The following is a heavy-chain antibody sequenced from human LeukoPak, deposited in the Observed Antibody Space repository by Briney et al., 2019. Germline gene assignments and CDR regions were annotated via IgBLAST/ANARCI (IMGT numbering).Heavy chain of an antibody. D-gene: IGHD3-16*02. CDR1: GFTFGDYA. V-gene: IGHV3-49*04. Sequence: PGGSLRLSCTASGFTFGDYAMSWVRQAPGKGLEWVGFIRSKAYGGTTEYAASVKGRFTISRDDSKSIAYLQMNSLKTEDTAVYYCIRAYDYVWGSYRSPLGYWGQGTLVTVSS. CDR2: IRSKAYGGTT. J-gene: IGHJ4*02. CDR3: IRAYDYVWGSYRSPLGY.